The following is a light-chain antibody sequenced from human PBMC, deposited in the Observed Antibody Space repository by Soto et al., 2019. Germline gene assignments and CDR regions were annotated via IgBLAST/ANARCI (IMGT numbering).Light chain of an antibody. CDR3: QHYNSYSEA. CDR1: QSVNSW. Sequence: DIQMTQSPSTLSASVGDRVTITCRASQSVNSWLAWYQQRPGKAPKLLIYDAPSLESGVPSRFSGSGSGTEFTLTISSLQPDDFATYYGQHYNSYSEAFGQGTKVDI. CDR2: DAP. V-gene: IGKV1-5*01. J-gene: IGKJ1*01.